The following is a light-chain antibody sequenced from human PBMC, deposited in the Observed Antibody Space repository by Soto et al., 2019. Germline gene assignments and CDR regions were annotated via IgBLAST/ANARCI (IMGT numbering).Light chain of an antibody. CDR1: TSDVPGSNP. Sequence: QSALTQPASLSASRGQAITISCTGTTSDVPGSNPVSWYQQHPGKAPILIVFDVFKRPSGISDRFSGSKSDNTASLTISGLQAEDEGDYYCSSYITSDIVVFGGGTKLTVL. CDR2: DVF. CDR3: SSYITSDIVV. V-gene: IGLV2-14*01. J-gene: IGLJ2*01.